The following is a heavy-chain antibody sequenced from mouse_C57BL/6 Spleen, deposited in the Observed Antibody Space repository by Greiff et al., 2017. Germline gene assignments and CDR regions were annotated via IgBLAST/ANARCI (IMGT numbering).Heavy chain of an antibody. CDR3: ARSYYYVSGDYFDY. J-gene: IGHJ2*01. CDR2: ILPGGGST. D-gene: IGHD1-1*01. CDR1: GYTFTGYW. Sequence: QVQLKESGAELMKPGASVKLSCKATGYTFTGYWIEWVKQRPGNGLEWIGEILPGGGSTNYNEKFKGKATVTADPSSNTAYMQLSSLTAEDSAIYYCARSYYYVSGDYFDYWGQGTTLTVSS. V-gene: IGHV1-9*01.